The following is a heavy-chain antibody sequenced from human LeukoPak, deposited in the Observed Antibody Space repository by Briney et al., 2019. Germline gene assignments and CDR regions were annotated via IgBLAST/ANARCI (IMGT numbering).Heavy chain of an antibody. V-gene: IGHV3-20*04. Sequence: GGSLRLSCAASGFTFDDYGMSWVRQAPGKGLEWVSGINWNGGSTGYADSVKGRFTISRDNAKNSLYLQMNSLRAEDTALYYCAREHSNYPNYYYYMDVWGKGTTVTVSS. D-gene: IGHD4-11*01. CDR3: AREHSNYPNYYYYMDV. J-gene: IGHJ6*03. CDR1: GFTFDDYG. CDR2: INWNGGST.